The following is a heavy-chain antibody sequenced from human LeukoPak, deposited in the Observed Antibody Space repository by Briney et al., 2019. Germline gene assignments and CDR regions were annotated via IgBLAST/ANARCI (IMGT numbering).Heavy chain of an antibody. CDR3: AKANTPGAGYNWFDP. CDR1: GYSISSDYY. V-gene: IGHV4-38-2*02. J-gene: IGHJ5*02. Sequence: TETLSLTCTVSGYSISSDYYWGWVRQPPGKGLEWIGSIYHSGSTYYNPSLKSRVTISVDTSKNQFSLKLSSVTAVDTAVYYCAKANTPGAGYNWFDPWGQGTLVTVSS. D-gene: IGHD1-26*01. CDR2: IYHSGST.